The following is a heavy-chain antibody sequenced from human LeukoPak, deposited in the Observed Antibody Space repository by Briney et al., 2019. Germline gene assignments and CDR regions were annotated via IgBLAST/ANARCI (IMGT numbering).Heavy chain of an antibody. D-gene: IGHD5-12*01. J-gene: IGHJ4*02. V-gene: IGHV4-39*07. CDR2: VFNSGTT. CDR3: ATAYSGHDFDY. Sequence: SETLSLTCTVSGGAITKLDYFWGWVRQPPGEGLEWSGSVFNSGTTHYNPSLKSRVTISVDSSRHQSSLKLKSATAADTAVYFSATAYSGHDFDYWGQGTLVPVSS. CDR1: GGAITKLDYF.